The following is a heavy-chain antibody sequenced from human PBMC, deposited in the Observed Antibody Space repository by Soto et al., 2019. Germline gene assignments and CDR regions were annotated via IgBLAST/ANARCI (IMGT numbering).Heavy chain of an antibody. CDR2: IYYSGST. J-gene: IGHJ6*02. CDR3: ARDADYGGSRGGMDV. V-gene: IGHV4-31*03. Sequence: QVRLEESGPGLVKPSETLSLICSVSGGSVNNANYFWNWIRHHPENGLEWIGYIYYSGSTRYNPSFKTRATLSIDTSKNHFSLRLNSVTVADTAVYFCARDADYGGSRGGMDVWGRGTTVT. D-gene: IGHD4-17*01. CDR1: GGSVNNANYF.